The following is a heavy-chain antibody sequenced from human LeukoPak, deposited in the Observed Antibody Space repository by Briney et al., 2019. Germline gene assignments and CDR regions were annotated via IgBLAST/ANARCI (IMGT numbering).Heavy chain of an antibody. D-gene: IGHD5-12*01. CDR1: GGSFSSYY. V-gene: IGHV4-59*12. CDR2: IYYTGST. Sequence: SETLSLTCTVSGGSFSSYYWSWIRQPPGKGLEWIGYIYYTGSTYYNPSLKSRAIISVDTSKNQFSLKLSSVTAADTAVYYCARFPLGATKDYYYYYSMDVWGKGTTVTVSS. J-gene: IGHJ6*03. CDR3: ARFPLGATKDYYYYYSMDV.